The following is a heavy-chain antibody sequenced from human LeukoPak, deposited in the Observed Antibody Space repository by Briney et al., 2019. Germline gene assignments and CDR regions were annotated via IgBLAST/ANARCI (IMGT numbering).Heavy chain of an antibody. CDR1: GFTFSSYW. CDR2: KKQDGSEK. Sequence: PGGSLRLSCAASGFTFSSYWMSWVRQAPGKGLEWVANKKQDGSEKYYVDSVKGRFTISRDNAKNSLYLQMNSLRAEDTAVYYCALYSSSWYGYFQHWGQGTLVTVSS. J-gene: IGHJ1*01. V-gene: IGHV3-7*01. CDR3: ALYSSSWYGYFQH. D-gene: IGHD6-13*01.